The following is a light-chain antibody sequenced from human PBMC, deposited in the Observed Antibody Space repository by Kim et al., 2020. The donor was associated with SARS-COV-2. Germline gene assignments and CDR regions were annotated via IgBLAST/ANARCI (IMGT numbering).Light chain of an antibody. CDR3: LQYNSFPHT. V-gene: IGKV1-17*01. J-gene: IGKJ2*01. CDR2: GAS. CDR1: QGISND. Sequence: DIQMTQSPSSLSASVGDRVTITCRTSQGISNDLGWYQQKPGKAPKRLIYGASSLQSGVPSRFSGSGSGTEFTLTINSLQAEDFATYYCLQYNSFPHTFAQGTKLEI.